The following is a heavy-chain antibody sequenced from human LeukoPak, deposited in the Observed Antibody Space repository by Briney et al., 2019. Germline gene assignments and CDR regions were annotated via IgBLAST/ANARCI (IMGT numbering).Heavy chain of an antibody. Sequence: GGSLRLSCAASGFTFSSYAMSWVRQAPGKGLEWVSAISDSGGNTYYADSMKSRFTISRDNSKNTLYLQMNSLRADDTAIYYCANARGGWGRGTLVTVSS. V-gene: IGHV3-23*01. J-gene: IGHJ4*02. CDR1: GFTFSSYA. CDR3: ANARGG. D-gene: IGHD3-10*01. CDR2: ISDSGGNT.